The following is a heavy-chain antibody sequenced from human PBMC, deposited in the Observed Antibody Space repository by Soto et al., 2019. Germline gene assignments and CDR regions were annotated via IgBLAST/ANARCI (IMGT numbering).Heavy chain of an antibody. CDR3: AKATRYCSSTSCYADFDY. CDR1: GFTFDDYA. V-gene: IGHV3-9*01. CDR2: ISLNSGSI. Sequence: EVQLVESGGGLVQPGRSLRLSCAASGFTFDDYAMHWVRQAPGKGLEWVSGISLNSGSIGYADSVKGRFTISRDNAKNSRYLQMNRLRAEDTALYYYAKATRYCSSTSCYADFDYWGQGTLVTVSS. J-gene: IGHJ4*02. D-gene: IGHD2-2*01.